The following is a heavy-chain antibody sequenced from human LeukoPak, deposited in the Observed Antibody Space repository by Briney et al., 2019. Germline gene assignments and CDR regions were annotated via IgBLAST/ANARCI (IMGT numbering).Heavy chain of an antibody. CDR3: ARSGGYSSSWSIFDY. CDR2: INSDGSST. Sequence: SGGSLTLSCAASGFSFSNYWMVWVRQAPGKGLVWVSRINSDGSSTSYADSVKGRFTISRDNAKNTLYLQMNSLRAEDTAVYYCARSGGYSSSWSIFDYWGQGTLVTVSS. D-gene: IGHD6-13*01. J-gene: IGHJ4*02. CDR1: GFSFSNYW. V-gene: IGHV3-74*01.